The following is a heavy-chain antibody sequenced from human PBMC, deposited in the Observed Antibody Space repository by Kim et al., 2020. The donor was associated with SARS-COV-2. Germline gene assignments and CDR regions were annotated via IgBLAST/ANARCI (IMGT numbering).Heavy chain of an antibody. D-gene: IGHD1-26*01. CDR3: ATSHGELLPPARYYYGMDV. V-gene: IGHV3-53*01. CDR1: GFTVSSNY. Sequence: GGSLRLSCAASGFTVSSNYMSWVRQAPGKGLEWVSVIYSGGSTYYADSVKGRFTISRDNSKNTLYLQMNSLRAEDTAVYYCATSHGELLPPARYYYGMDVWGQGTTVTVSS. J-gene: IGHJ6*02. CDR2: IYSGGST.